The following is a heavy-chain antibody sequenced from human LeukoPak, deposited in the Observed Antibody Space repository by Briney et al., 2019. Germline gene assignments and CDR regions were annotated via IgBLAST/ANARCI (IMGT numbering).Heavy chain of an antibody. CDR1: GFDFSVFA. CDR3: ARTDYDILTGHRPLSY. D-gene: IGHD3-9*01. J-gene: IGHJ4*02. CDR2: IYSGGST. Sequence: PGRSLRLSCVGSGFDFSVFAMHWVRQAPGKGLEWVSVIYSGGSTYYADSVKGRFTISRDNSKNTLYLQMNSLRAEDTAVYYCARTDYDILTGHRPLSYWGQGTLVTVSS. V-gene: IGHV3-66*01.